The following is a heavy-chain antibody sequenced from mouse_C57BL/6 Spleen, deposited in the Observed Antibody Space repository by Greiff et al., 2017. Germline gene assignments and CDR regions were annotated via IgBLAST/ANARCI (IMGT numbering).Heavy chain of an antibody. CDR1: GYTFTSYW. V-gene: IGHV1-69*01. CDR2: IDPSDSYT. Sequence: VQLQQSGAELVMPGASVKLSCKASGYTFTSYWMHWVKQRPGQGLEWIGEIDPSDSYTNYNQKFKGKSTLTVDKSSSTAYMQLSSLTSEDSAVYYCARDYGSPYYAMDYWGQGTSVTVSS. CDR3: ARDYGSPYYAMDY. D-gene: IGHD1-1*01. J-gene: IGHJ4*01.